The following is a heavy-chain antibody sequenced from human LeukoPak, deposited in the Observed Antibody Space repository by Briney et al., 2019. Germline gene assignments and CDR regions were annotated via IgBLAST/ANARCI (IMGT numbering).Heavy chain of an antibody. CDR3: AKGDGYKMGSDFDY. Sequence: PGGPLRLSCAASGFTFDDYAMHWVRRAPGKGLEWVSGISWNSGSIGYADSVKGRFTISRDNAKNSLYLQMNSLRAEDTALYYCAKGDGYKMGSDFDYWGQGTLVTVSS. CDR1: GFTFDDYA. CDR2: ISWNSGSI. J-gene: IGHJ4*02. V-gene: IGHV3-9*01. D-gene: IGHD5-24*01.